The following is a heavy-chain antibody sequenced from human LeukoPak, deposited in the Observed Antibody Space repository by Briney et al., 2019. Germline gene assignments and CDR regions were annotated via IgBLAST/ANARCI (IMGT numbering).Heavy chain of an antibody. D-gene: IGHD2-15*01. CDR2: ISGSGGST. J-gene: IGHJ4*02. CDR1: GFTFSSYA. Sequence: PGGSLRLSCAASGFTFSSYAMSWVRQAPGKGLEWVSAISGSGGSTYYADSVKGRFTISRDNSKNTLYLQMNSLRAEDTAVYYCAKGLGYCSGGSCYSIVRDDHYFDYWGQGTLVTVSS. CDR3: AKGLGYCSGGSCYSIVRDDHYFDY. V-gene: IGHV3-23*01.